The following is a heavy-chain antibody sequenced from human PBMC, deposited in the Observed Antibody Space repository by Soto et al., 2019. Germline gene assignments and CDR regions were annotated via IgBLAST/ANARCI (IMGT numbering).Heavy chain of an antibody. CDR2: IYTSGST. Sequence: ETLSLTCTVSGAFISGYYWSWIRQPAGKGLEWIGRIYTSGSTKYSPSLKSRATMSVDTSKKQFSLKLNSVTAADTAVYYCARESTVAGTDNWFDSWGQGTLVTVSS. V-gene: IGHV4-4*07. CDR1: GAFISGYY. J-gene: IGHJ5*01. D-gene: IGHD6-13*01. CDR3: ARESTVAGTDNWFDS.